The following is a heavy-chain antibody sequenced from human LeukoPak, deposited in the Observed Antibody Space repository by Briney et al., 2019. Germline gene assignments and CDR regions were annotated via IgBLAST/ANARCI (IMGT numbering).Heavy chain of an antibody. CDR2: IKQDGSEK. CDR3: ARDRGSGSYHHWFDP. D-gene: IGHD1-26*01. Sequence: PGGSLRLSCAASGFTFSSYWMSWVRQAPGKGLEWVANIKQDGSEKYYVDSVKGRFTISRGNAKNSLYLQMNSLRAEDTAVYYCARDRGSGSYHHWFDPWGQGTLVTVSS. V-gene: IGHV3-7*01. CDR1: GFTFSSYW. J-gene: IGHJ5*02.